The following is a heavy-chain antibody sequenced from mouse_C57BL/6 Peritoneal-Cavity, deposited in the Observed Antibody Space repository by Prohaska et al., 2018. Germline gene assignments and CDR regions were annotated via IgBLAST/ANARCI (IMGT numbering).Heavy chain of an antibody. CDR3: ARNYGSSYHFDY. D-gene: IGHD1-1*01. J-gene: IGHJ2*01. V-gene: IGHV1-18*01. Sequence: EVQLQQSGPELVKPGASVKIPCKASGYTFTDYKLDWVKQSHGKSLEWIGDINPNNGGTIYNQKFKGKATLTVDKSSSTAYMELRSLTSEDTAVYYCARNYGSSYHFDYRGQNTTLTVAS. CDR2: INPNNGGT. CDR1: GYTFTDYK.